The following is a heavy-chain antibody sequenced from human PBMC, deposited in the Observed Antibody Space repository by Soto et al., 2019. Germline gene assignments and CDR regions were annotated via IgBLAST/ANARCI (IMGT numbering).Heavy chain of an antibody. CDR1: GFTFSNAW. Sequence: GGSLRLSYAASGFTFSNAWMNWVRQEPGKGLEWVGRIKSKTDGGTTDYAAPVKGRFTISRDDSKNTLYLQMNSLKIEDTAVYYCTTDRYNSPPRDYWGQGTLVTVSS. CDR3: TTDRYNSPPRDY. D-gene: IGHD1-1*01. V-gene: IGHV3-15*07. CDR2: IKSKTDGGTT. J-gene: IGHJ4*02.